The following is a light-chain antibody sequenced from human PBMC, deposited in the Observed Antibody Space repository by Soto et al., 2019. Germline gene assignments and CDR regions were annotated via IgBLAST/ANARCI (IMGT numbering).Light chain of an antibody. CDR2: DVT. J-gene: IGLJ2*01. Sequence: QYALTQPASVSGSPGQSIAFSCTGINSDIGDYKYVSWYQQHPGKAPKLMIYDVTNRPSGVSNRFSGSMSGNTASLTISGLQPEDEADYYCSSYTGGSTVLFGGGTKLTVL. CDR1: NSDIGDYKY. CDR3: SSYTGGSTVL. V-gene: IGLV2-14*03.